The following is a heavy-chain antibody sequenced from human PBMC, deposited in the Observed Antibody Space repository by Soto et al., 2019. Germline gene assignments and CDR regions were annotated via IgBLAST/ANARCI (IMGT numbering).Heavy chain of an antibody. CDR1: GFTFSSYA. CDR2: ISGGGGST. V-gene: IGHV3-23*01. J-gene: IGHJ4*02. CDR3: AKAPDGRGGGGY. Sequence: EVQLLESGGGLVQPGGSLRLSCAASGFTFSSYAMSWVRQAPGKGLEWVSAISGGGGSTYYADSVKGRFTISRDNSKNTLYLQMNSLRAEDTAVYYCAKAPDGRGGGGYWGQGTLVTVSS. D-gene: IGHD3-16*01.